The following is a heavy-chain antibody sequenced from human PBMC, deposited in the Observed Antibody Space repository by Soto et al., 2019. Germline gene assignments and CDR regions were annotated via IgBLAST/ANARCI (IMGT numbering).Heavy chain of an antibody. V-gene: IGHV1-69*12. D-gene: IGHD3-22*01. Sequence: QVQLVQSGAEVKKPGSSVKVSCKASGGTFSSYAISWVRQAPGQGLEWMGGIIPIFGTANYAQTFQGRVTINADESTGTAYMEPSSLRGEDAAVYYCARRYYYYASSCYYSWGQGTLVTVSS. CDR2: IIPIFGTA. J-gene: IGHJ4*02. CDR3: ARRYYYYASSCYYS. CDR1: GGTFSSYA.